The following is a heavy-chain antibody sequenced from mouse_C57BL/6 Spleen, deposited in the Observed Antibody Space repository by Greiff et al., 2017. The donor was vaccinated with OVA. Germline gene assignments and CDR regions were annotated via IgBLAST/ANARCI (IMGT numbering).Heavy chain of an antibody. CDR2: ISSGGSYT. V-gene: IGHV5-6*01. Sequence: EVKVVESGGDLVKPGGSLKLSCAASGFTFSSYGMSWVRQTPDKRLEWVATISSGGSYTYYPDSVKGRFTISRDNAKNTLYLQMSSLKSEDTAMYYCARHTGWYFDVWGTGTTVTVSS. CDR3: ARHTGWYFDV. D-gene: IGHD4-1*01. CDR1: GFTFSSYG. J-gene: IGHJ1*03.